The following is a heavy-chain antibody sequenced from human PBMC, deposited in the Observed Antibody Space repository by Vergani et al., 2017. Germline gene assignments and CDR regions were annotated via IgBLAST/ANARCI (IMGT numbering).Heavy chain of an antibody. CDR1: GGSISSSSYY. J-gene: IGHJ4*02. CDR3: ARRTTMVRGVLEIARYYFDD. Sequence: QLQLQESGPGLVKPSETLSLTCTVSGGSISSSSYYWGWIRQPPGKGLEWIGSIYYSGSTYYNPSLKSRVTISVDTSKNQFSLKLSSVTAADTAVYYCARRTTMVRGVLEIARYYFDDWSEGSLVTVSS. D-gene: IGHD3-10*01. CDR2: IYYSGST. V-gene: IGHV4-39*01.